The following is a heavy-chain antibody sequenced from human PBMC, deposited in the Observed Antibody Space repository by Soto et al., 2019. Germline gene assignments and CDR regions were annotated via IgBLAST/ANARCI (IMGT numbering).Heavy chain of an antibody. CDR1: GGSIRSGGYY. CDR3: ARGREGYRHGTPPFDY. CDR2: IYYSGST. D-gene: IGHD5-18*01. J-gene: IGHJ4*02. Sequence: QVQLQESGPGLVKPSQTLSLTCTVSGGSIRSGGYYWSWIRQHPGKGLEWIGYIYYSGSTYYNPSLKSRVTLTGDTSKDQFSLERSSVTAADTAVYFCARGREGYRHGTPPFDYWGQGTLVTVSS. V-gene: IGHV4-31*03.